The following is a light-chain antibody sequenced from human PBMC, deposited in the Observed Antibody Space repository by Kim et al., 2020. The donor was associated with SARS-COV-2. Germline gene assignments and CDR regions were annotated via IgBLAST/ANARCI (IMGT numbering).Light chain of an antibody. J-gene: IGKJ2*01. CDR3: QEFNSDPHT. V-gene: IGKV1-13*02. CDR1: QGISSA. Sequence: AIQLTQSPSSLSASVGDRVTITCRASQGISSALAWYKQKPGKPPNLLIYDASSLASGVPSRFSGSGSGTEFTLSISSLQPEDFATYYCQEFNSDPHTFGPGTKLEI. CDR2: DAS.